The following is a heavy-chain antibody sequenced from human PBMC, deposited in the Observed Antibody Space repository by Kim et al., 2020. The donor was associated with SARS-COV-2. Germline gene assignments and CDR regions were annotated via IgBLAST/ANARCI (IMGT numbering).Heavy chain of an antibody. V-gene: IGHV4-61*02. CDR1: GGSISSGSYY. Sequence: SETLSLTCTVSGGSISSGSYYWSWIRQPAGKGLEWIGRIYTSGSTNYNPSLKSRVTISVDTSKNQFSLKLSSVTAADTAVYYCARGGDYDILTGYYNSDYYYYGMDVWGQGTTVTVSS. CDR2: IYTSGST. CDR3: ARGGDYDILTGYYNSDYYYYGMDV. J-gene: IGHJ6*02. D-gene: IGHD3-9*01.